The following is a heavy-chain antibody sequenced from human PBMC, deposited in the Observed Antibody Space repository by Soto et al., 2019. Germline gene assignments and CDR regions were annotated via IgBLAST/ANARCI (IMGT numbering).Heavy chain of an antibody. Sequence: GESLKISCKGSGYSFTSYWIGWVRQMPGKGLEWMGIIYPGDSDTRYSPSFQGQVTISADKSISTAYLQWSSLKASDTAMYYCARHRPHYYDSSGYSDAFDIWGQGTMVTVSS. CDR1: GYSFTSYW. V-gene: IGHV5-51*01. J-gene: IGHJ3*02. CDR3: ARHRPHYYDSSGYSDAFDI. D-gene: IGHD3-22*01. CDR2: IYPGDSDT.